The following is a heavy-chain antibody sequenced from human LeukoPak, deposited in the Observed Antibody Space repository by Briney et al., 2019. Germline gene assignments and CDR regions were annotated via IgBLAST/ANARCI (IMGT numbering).Heavy chain of an antibody. CDR3: TTGYCSGGSCYQYYFDY. CDR2: IKSKTDGGTT. CDR1: GFTFSSHW. D-gene: IGHD2-15*01. V-gene: IGHV3-15*01. Sequence: GGSLRLSCVASGFTFSSHWVHWVRQAPGKGLEWVGRIKSKTDGGTTDYAAPVKGRFTISRDDSKNTLYLQMNSLKTEDTAVYYCTTGYCSGGSCYQYYFDYWGQGTLVTVSS. J-gene: IGHJ4*02.